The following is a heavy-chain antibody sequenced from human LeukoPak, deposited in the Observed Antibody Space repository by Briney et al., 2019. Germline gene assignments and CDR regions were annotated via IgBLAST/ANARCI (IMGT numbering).Heavy chain of an antibody. CDR3: AKRDGSNSFEC. V-gene: IGHV3-23*01. J-gene: IGHJ4*02. CDR2: VSGSGGST. CDR1: GFTFSSNA. Sequence: PGAPLRLSCAAPGFTFSSNAMSWVRQAPGKGLEWVSTVSGSGGSTYYADSVKGRLTVSRDNSKNTLYLQMNGLRAEDTAVYYCAKRDGSNSFECWGQGTLVTVSS. D-gene: IGHD3-22*01.